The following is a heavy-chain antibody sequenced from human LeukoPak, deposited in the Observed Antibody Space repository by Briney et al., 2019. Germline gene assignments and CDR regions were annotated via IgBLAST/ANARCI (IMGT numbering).Heavy chain of an antibody. D-gene: IGHD3-10*01. Sequence: SETLSLTCAVYGGSFSGYYWSWIRQPPGKGLEWIGEINHSGSTNYNPSLKSRVTISVDTSKNQFSLKLSSVTAADTAVYYCASFRYYYGSGSFCPHYYYGMDVWGQGTTVTVSS. CDR3: ASFRYYYGSGSFCPHYYYGMDV. CDR2: INHSGST. J-gene: IGHJ6*02. CDR1: GGSFSGYY. V-gene: IGHV4-34*01.